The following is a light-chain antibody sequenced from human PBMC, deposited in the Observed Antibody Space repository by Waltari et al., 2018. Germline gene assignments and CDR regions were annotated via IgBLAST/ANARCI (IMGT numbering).Light chain of an antibody. V-gene: IGKV3-20*01. CDR1: QGVSRT. CDR3: QHYVRLPAT. CDR2: GAS. J-gene: IGKJ1*01. Sequence: EIVLTQSPGTLSLSPGERATLSCRASQGVSRTLAWYQQKPGQAPRLLIYGASIRATGIPDRFSGRGSWTDFSLTISRLEPEDFAVYYCQHYVRLPATFGQGTKVESK.